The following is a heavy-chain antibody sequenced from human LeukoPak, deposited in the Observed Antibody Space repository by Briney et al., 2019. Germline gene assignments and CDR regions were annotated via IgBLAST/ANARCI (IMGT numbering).Heavy chain of an antibody. Sequence: PGGSLRLSCTVSEFTFSSYSMNWVRQAPGKGLEWVASINRGATYIYYADSMKGRFTISRDDAKSSLYLQMNSLRAEDTAVYYCVILRRNSDGIGHYYYYDYWGQGILVTVSS. J-gene: IGHJ4*02. CDR1: EFTFSSYS. CDR3: VILRRNSDGIGHYYYYDY. D-gene: IGHD2-15*01. V-gene: IGHV3-21*01. CDR2: INRGATYI.